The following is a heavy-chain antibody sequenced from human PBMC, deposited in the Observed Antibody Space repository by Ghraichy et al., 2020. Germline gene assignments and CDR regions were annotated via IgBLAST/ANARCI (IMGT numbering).Heavy chain of an antibody. CDR2: ISYDGSNK. CDR1: GFTFSSYA. V-gene: IGHV3-30-3*01. CDR3: ATPLWFGELSLLSY. J-gene: IGHJ4*02. Sequence: GGSLRLSCAASGFTFSSYAMHWVRQAPGKGLEWVAVISYDGSNKYYADSVKGRFTISRDNSKNTLYLQMNSLRAEDTAVYYCATPLWFGELSLLSYWGQGTLVTVSS. D-gene: IGHD3-10*01.